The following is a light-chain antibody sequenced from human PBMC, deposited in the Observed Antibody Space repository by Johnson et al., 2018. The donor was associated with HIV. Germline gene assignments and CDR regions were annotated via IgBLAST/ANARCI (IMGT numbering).Light chain of an antibody. Sequence: HSVLTQPPSVSAAPGEKVNISCSGSSSNIENDYVSWYQQLPGTAPKLLIYDNNKRPSGIPDRFSGSKSGPSATLGITGLQTGDEGDYFCGAWDSTLNASVFGTGTKVTVL. CDR3: GAWDSTLNASV. V-gene: IGLV1-51*01. CDR2: DNN. CDR1: SSNIENDY. J-gene: IGLJ1*01.